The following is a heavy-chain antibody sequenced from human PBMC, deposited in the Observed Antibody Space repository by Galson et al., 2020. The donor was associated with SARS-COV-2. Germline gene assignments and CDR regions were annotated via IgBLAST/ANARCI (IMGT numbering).Heavy chain of an antibody. CDR1: GFTFTTYA. CDR2: INTHTGNS. J-gene: IGHJ6*02. D-gene: IGHD4-17*01. Sequence: ASVKVSCKASGFTFTTYAMNWVRQAPGRGLEWMGWINTHTGNSAYAQGFTGRFVFSLDTSVSTAYLQISSLKAEDTAVYYCARVRYYYGMDVGGQGTTVTVCS. CDR3: ARVRYYYGMDV. V-gene: IGHV7-4-1*02.